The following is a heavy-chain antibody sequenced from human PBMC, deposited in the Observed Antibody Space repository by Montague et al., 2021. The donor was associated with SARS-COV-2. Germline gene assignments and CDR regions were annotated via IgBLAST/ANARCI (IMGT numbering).Heavy chain of an antibody. CDR1: GFTFSSYS. CDR3: SRVPRIRFMENYYYYMDV. CDR2: ISSSSSYI. V-gene: IGHV3-21*01. D-gene: IGHD3-16*01. Sequence: SLRLSCAASGFTFSSYSMNWVRQAPGKGLEWVSSISSSSSYIYYADSVKGRFTISRDNAKNSLYLQMNSLRAEDTAVYYFSRVPRIRFMENYYYYMDVWGKGTTVTVSS. J-gene: IGHJ6*03.